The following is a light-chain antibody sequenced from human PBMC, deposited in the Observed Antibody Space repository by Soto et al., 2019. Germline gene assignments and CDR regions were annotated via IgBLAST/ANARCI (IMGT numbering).Light chain of an antibody. CDR1: QSVSSN. CDR2: GAS. CDR3: QEYNSLPYT. J-gene: IGKJ2*01. V-gene: IGKV3-15*01. Sequence: DIVMTQSPATLSVSPGERVTLSCRARQSVSSNLAWYQQKPGQAPRLLIYGASTRATGLPARFSGSGSGTEFTLTISSLQSEDFAVYYCQEYNSLPYTFGQGTKLEIK.